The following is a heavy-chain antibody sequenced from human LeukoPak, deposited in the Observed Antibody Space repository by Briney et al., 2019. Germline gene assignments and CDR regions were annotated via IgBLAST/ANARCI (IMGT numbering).Heavy chain of an antibody. CDR2: ISGSGGST. V-gene: IGHV3-23*01. CDR1: GFTFSSYA. Sequence: GGSLRLSCAASGFTFSSYAMSWVRQAPGKGLEWVSAISGSGGSTYYADSVKGRFTISRDNSKNTLYLQMNSLRAEDTAVYYCAKDLLPYGRITVFDYWGQGTLVTVSS. D-gene: IGHD4-11*01. CDR3: AKDLLPYGRITVFDY. J-gene: IGHJ4*02.